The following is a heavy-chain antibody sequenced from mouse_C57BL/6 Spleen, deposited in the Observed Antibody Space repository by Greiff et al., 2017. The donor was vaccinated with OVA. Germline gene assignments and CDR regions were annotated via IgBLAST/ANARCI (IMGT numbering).Heavy chain of an antibody. D-gene: IGHD2-1*01. CDR3: ARRGIYGNYGGDAMDY. J-gene: IGHJ4*01. V-gene: IGHV5-17*01. Sequence: EVMLVESGGGLVKPGGSLKLSCAASGFTFSDYGMHWVRQAPEKGLEWVAYISSGSSTIYYADTVKGRFTISRDNAKNTLFLQMTSLRSEDTAMYYCARRGIYGNYGGDAMDYWGQGTSVTVSS. CDR2: ISSGSSTI. CDR1: GFTFSDYG.